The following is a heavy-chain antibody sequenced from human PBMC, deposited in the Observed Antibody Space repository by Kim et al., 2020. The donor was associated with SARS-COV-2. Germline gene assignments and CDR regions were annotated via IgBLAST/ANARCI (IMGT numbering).Heavy chain of an antibody. J-gene: IGHJ6*02. D-gene: IGHD2-15*01. V-gene: IGHV3-15*01. CDR1: GFTFSNAW. CDR2: IKSKTDGGTT. Sequence: GGSLRLSCAASGFTFSNAWMSWVRQAPGKGLEWVGRIKSKTDGGTTDYAAPVKGRFTISRDDSKNTLYLQMNSLKTEDTAVYYCTTDALAQAYYYGMDVWGQGTTVTVSS. CDR3: TTDALAQAYYYGMDV.